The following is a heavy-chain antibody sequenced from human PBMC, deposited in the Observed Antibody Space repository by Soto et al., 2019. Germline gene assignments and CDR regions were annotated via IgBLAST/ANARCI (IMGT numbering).Heavy chain of an antibody. J-gene: IGHJ6*02. CDR1: GYTFTSYG. CDR3: ASSYYRSGTPYYYGMDV. D-gene: IGHD3-10*01. V-gene: IGHV1-18*01. CDR2: ISAYNGNT. Sequence: QVQLVQSGAEVKKPGASVEVSCKASGYTFTSYGISSVRQAPGQGLERVGWISAYNGNTNYTQKLQDRVTMTTDTSTSTAYMELRSLRSDDTAVYYCASSYYRSGTPYYYGMDVWGQGTTVTVSS.